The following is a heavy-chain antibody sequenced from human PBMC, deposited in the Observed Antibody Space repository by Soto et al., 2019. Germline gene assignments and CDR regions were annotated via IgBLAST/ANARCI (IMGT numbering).Heavy chain of an antibody. CDR1: GFTFTSYT. J-gene: IGHJ4*02. CDR2: ISLYSSDI. V-gene: IGHV3-21*01. Sequence: GGSLRLSCAASGFTFTSYTMNWVRQAPGKGLAWVSSISLYSSDIYYADSVRGRFTISRDNARNSLFLQMDSLRAEDTAVYYCARVGAWFGDFDYFDYWGQGTPVTVSS. D-gene: IGHD3-10*01. CDR3: ARVGAWFGDFDYFDY.